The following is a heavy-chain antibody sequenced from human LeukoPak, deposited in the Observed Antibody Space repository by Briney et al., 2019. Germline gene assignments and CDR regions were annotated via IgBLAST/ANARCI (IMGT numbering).Heavy chain of an antibody. V-gene: IGHV5-51*01. CDR1: GYSFTSYW. CDR3: ARQGLRYFDWLPDY. CDR2: IYPADPDT. J-gene: IGHJ4*02. Sequence: GESLKISCKGSGYSFTSYWIGWVRQMPGKGLEWMGIIYPADPDTRYSPSFQGQVTISADKSISTASLQWSSLKASDTAIYYCARQGLRYFDWLPDYWGQGTLVTVSS. D-gene: IGHD3-9*01.